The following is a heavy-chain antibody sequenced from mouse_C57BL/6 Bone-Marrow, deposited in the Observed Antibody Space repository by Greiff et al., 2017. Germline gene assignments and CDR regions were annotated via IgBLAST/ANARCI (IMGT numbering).Heavy chain of an antibody. CDR3: ARGAFYYGNYIDY. J-gene: IGHJ2*01. CDR2: ISSGSSTI. V-gene: IGHV5-17*01. CDR1: GFTFSDYG. Sequence: EVKLVESGGGLVKPGGSLKLSCAASGFTFSDYGMHWVRQAPEKGLEWVAYISSGSSTIYYADTVKGRFTISRDNAKNTLYLQMTSLRSEDTAMYYGARGAFYYGNYIDYWGKGTTLTVSS. D-gene: IGHD2-1*01.